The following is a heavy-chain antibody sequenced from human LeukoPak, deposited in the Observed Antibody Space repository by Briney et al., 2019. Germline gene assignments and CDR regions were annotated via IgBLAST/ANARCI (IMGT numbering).Heavy chain of an antibody. D-gene: IGHD3-22*01. CDR2: INHSGST. Sequence: SETLSLTCAVYGGSFSGYYWSWIRQPPGKGLEWIGEINHSGSTNYNPSLKSRVTISVDTSKNQFSLKLSSVTAADTAVYYCSRHDYYDSSGYSGYDNWFDPWGQGTLVTVSS. CDR1: GGSFSGYY. V-gene: IGHV4-34*01. J-gene: IGHJ5*02. CDR3: SRHDYYDSSGYSGYDNWFDP.